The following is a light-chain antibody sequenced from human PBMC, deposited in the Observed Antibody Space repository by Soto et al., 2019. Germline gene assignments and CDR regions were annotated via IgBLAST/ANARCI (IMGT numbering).Light chain of an antibody. V-gene: IGKV1-5*01. Sequence: DIVMTQSPSTLSASVGDRVTITCRASQSISSWLAWYQQKPGKAPTLLISDASSLASGVPARFSGSGSGTEFTLTISSLQAEDFAAYYCQQYDKYWTCGQGTRVEIK. CDR1: QSISSW. CDR3: QQYDKYWT. J-gene: IGKJ1*01. CDR2: DAS.